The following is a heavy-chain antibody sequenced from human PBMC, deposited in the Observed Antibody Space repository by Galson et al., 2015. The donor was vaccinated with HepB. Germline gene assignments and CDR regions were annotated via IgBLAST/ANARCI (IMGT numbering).Heavy chain of an antibody. V-gene: IGHV1-69*13. Sequence: SVKVSCKASGGTFSSYAISWVRQAPGQGLEWMGGIIPIFGTANYAQKFQGRVTITADESTSTAYMELSSLRSEDTAVYYCARGPTVTTLAYYYYYGMDVWGQGTTVTVSS. CDR2: IIPIFGTA. CDR3: ARGPTVTTLAYYYYYGMDV. J-gene: IGHJ6*02. D-gene: IGHD4-17*01. CDR1: GGTFSSYA.